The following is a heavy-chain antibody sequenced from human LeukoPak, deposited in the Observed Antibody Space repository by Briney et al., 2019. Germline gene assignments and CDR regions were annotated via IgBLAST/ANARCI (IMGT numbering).Heavy chain of an antibody. Sequence: GSLRLSCAASGFTFSTYAMNWFRKAPGKGLEWIGFIYYSGSTNYNPSLKSRVTISLDTSKNQFSLKLSSVTAADTAVYYCARDRSLVVVTAILNYFDYWGQGTLVTVSS. V-gene: IGHV4-59*01. CDR2: IYYSGST. CDR1: GFTFSTYA. CDR3: ARDRSLVVVTAILNYFDY. J-gene: IGHJ4*02. D-gene: IGHD2-21*02.